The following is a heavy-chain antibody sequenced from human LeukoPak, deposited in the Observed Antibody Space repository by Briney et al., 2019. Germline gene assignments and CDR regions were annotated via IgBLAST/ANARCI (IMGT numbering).Heavy chain of an antibody. V-gene: IGHV1-2*04. CDR2: NNPNSGGR. Sequence: WASVKVSCKASGYTFTGYYMHWVRQAPGQGLEWMGWNNPNSGGRNYAQKFQGWVTMTRDTSISTAYMELSRLRSDDTAVYYCARGEALLWFGELLTPVRYFDYWGQGTLVTVSS. J-gene: IGHJ4*02. CDR1: GYTFTGYY. CDR3: ARGEALLWFGELLTPVRYFDY. D-gene: IGHD3-10*01.